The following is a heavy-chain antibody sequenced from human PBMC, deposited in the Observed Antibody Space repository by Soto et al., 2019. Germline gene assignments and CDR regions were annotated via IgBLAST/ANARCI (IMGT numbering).Heavy chain of an antibody. CDR2: MNPNSGNT. V-gene: IGHV1-8*01. CDR3: AREKTSYGMDV. Sequence: QVQLVQSGAEVKKPGASVKVSCKASGYTFTSYDINWVRQATGQGLEWMGWMNPNSGNTGYAQKFQGRVTMSRNTSRSTAYMALSTLRSEDPAVYYCAREKTSYGMDVWGQGPTVTVSS. CDR1: GYTFTSYD. J-gene: IGHJ6*02.